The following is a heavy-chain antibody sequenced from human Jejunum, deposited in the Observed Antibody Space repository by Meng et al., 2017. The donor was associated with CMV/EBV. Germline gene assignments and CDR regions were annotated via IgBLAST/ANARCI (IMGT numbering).Heavy chain of an antibody. CDR2: VYSGGGTT. CDR3: ARLSDS. Sequence: SLKISCAASGITFSSYAMAWVRQAPGKGLEWVAVVYSGGGTTDYADSVKGRFTISRDNSKNTLYLQMNSLRADDTAVYYCARLSDSWGQGTLVTVSS. CDR1: GITFSSYA. V-gene: IGHV3-23*03. J-gene: IGHJ4*02. D-gene: IGHD2-15*01.